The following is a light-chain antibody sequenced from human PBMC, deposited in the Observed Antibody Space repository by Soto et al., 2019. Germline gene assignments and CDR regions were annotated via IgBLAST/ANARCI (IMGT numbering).Light chain of an antibody. CDR1: QGIGSY. CDR3: QQLNTYPA. J-gene: IGKJ4*01. CDR2: GAS. Sequence: DLPLTQSPSFLSASVGDRVTITCRASQGIGSYLGWYQQAPGKAPKPLIYGASTLQSGVPSSFSGSGSGTEFTLTISSLQPEDVATYYCQQLNTYPAFGGGTKVEL. V-gene: IGKV1-9*01.